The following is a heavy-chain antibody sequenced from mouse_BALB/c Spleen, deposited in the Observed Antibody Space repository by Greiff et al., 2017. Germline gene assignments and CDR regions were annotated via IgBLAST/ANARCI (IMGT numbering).Heavy chain of an antibody. CDR2: ISSGGSYT. CDR3: ARHEGLERVYAMDY. CDR1: GFTFSSYA. J-gene: IGHJ4*01. V-gene: IGHV5-9-3*01. D-gene: IGHD2-13*01. Sequence: EVKLMESGGGLVKPGGSLKLSCAASGFTFSSYAMSWVRQTPEKRLEWVATISSGGSYTYYPDSVKGRFTISRDNAKNTLYLQMSSLRSEDTAMYYCARHEGLERVYAMDYWGQGTSVTVSS.